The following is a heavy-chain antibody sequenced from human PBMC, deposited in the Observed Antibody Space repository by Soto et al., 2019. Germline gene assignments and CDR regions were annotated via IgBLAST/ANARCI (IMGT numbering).Heavy chain of an antibody. Sequence: SETLSLTCTVSGGSISSYYWSWIRQPPGKGLEWIGYIYYSGSTNYNPSPKSRVTISVDTSKNQFSLKVSSVTAADTAVYYCGRQTPTLTRVDYWGRGTQVTVSS. D-gene: IGHD4-4*01. CDR1: GGSISSYY. CDR3: GRQTPTLTRVDY. V-gene: IGHV4-59*08. J-gene: IGHJ4*02. CDR2: IYYSGST.